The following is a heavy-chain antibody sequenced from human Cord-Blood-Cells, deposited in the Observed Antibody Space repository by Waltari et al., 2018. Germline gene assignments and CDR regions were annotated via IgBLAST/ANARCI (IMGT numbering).Heavy chain of an antibody. V-gene: IGHV1-2*04. CDR2: INPNSGGT. J-gene: IGHJ4*02. D-gene: IGHD6-19*01. Sequence: QVQLVQSGAEAKKPGASVKVSSKASGYTFTGYYMHWVRQAPGQGLEWMGWINPNSGGTNYAQKFQGWVTMTRDTSISTAYMELSRLRSDDTAVYYCARDPSIAVAGTGYFDYWGQGTLVTVSS. CDR3: ARDPSIAVAGTGYFDY. CDR1: GYTFTGYY.